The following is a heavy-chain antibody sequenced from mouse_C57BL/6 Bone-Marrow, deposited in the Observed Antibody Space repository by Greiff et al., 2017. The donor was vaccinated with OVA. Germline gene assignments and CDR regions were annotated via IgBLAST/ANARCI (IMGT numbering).Heavy chain of an antibody. V-gene: IGHV1-63*01. D-gene: IGHD2-4*01. CDR3: ARLYDSYFDY. CDR1: GYTFTNYW. Sequence: QVHVKQSGAELVRPGTSVKMSCKASGYTFTNYWIGWAKQRPGHGLEWIGDIYPGGGYTNYNEKFKGKATLTADKSSSTAYMQFSSLTSEDSAIYYGARLYDSYFDYWGQGTTLTVSS. J-gene: IGHJ2*01. CDR2: IYPGGGYT.